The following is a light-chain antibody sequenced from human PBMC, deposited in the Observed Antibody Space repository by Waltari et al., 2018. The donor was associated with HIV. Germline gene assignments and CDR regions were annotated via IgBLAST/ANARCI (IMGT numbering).Light chain of an antibody. Sequence: NFMLTQPHSVSESPGKTVTISCTRSSGNIASNSVQWYQLRPGTSPTTVIYEDKQRPSGVPDRFSGSIDSSSNSASLTISGLKTEDEADYYCQSYDSSNFWVFGGGTKLTVL. CDR1: SGNIASNS. CDR2: EDK. J-gene: IGLJ3*02. V-gene: IGLV6-57*01. CDR3: QSYDSSNFWV.